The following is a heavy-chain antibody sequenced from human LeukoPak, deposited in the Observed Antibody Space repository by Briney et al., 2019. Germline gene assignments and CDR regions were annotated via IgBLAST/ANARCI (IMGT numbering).Heavy chain of an antibody. CDR3: ARDPTIFGVVIVPDY. V-gene: IGHV3-7*01. J-gene: IGHJ4*02. Sequence: PGGSLRLSCAASGFTFSSYWMSWVRQAPGKGLEWVANIKQDGSEKYYVDSVKGRFTISRDNAKNSLYLQMNSPRAEDTAVYYCARDPTIFGVVIVPDYWGQGTLVTVSS. CDR2: IKQDGSEK. CDR1: GFTFSSYW. D-gene: IGHD3-3*01.